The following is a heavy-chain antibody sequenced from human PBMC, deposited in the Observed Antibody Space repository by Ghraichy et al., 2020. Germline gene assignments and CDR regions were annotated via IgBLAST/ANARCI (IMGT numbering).Heavy chain of an antibody. J-gene: IGHJ4*02. CDR3: ASFEDYYGSGIDY. Sequence: GGSLRPSCAASGFTFSSYSMNWVRQAPGKGLEWVSSISSSSSYIYYADSVKGRFTISRDNAKNSLYLQMNSLRAEDTAVYYCASFEDYYGSGIDYWGQGTLVTVSS. D-gene: IGHD3-10*01. V-gene: IGHV3-21*01. CDR2: ISSSSSYI. CDR1: GFTFSSYS.